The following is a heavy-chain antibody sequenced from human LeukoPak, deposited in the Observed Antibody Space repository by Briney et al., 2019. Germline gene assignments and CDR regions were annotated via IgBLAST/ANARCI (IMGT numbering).Heavy chain of an antibody. J-gene: IGHJ4*02. CDR3: AREYCRGGSCYRDFDY. CDR2: INPNSGGT. CDR1: GYTFTGYY. D-gene: IGHD2-15*01. V-gene: IGHV1-2*02. Sequence: GPVKVSCKAFGYTFTGYYMHWVRQAPGQGLEWMGGINPNSGGTNYAQKFQGRVTMTRDTSISTAYMELSRLRSDDTAVYYCAREYCRGGSCYRDFDYWGQGTLVTVSS.